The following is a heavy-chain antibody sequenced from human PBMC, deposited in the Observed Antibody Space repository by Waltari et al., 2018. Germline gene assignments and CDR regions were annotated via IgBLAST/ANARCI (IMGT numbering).Heavy chain of an antibody. CDR3: ARRERRHVTANYFDY. Sequence: QVQLLESGPGLVKPSETLSLSCPVSGSSLGTIHFWGWVRQSPGKGLEWIGSVYHRGATYYNPSLRSRVTMSADTSKNQFSLRLSSVTAADTAVYYCARRERRHVTANYFDYWGPGTLVTVSS. V-gene: IGHV4-38-2*01. D-gene: IGHD6-25*01. J-gene: IGHJ4*02. CDR1: GSSLGTIHF. CDR2: VYHRGAT.